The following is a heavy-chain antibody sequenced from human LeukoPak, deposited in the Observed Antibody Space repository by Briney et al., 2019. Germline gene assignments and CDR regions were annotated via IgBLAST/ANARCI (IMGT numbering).Heavy chain of an antibody. CDR3: ARLRELATLHNAFDI. CDR1: GGSISSYY. J-gene: IGHJ3*02. Sequence: SSETLSLTCTVSGGSISSYYWNWIRQPPGKGLEWIGYIYYSGSTNYNPSLKSRVTISVDTSKNQFSLKLSSVTAADTAVYYCARLRELATLHNAFDIWSQGTMVTVSS. D-gene: IGHD5-24*01. V-gene: IGHV4-59*08. CDR2: IYYSGST.